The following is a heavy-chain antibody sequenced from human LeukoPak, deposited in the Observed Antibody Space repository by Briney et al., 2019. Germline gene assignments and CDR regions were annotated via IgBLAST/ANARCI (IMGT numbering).Heavy chain of an antibody. D-gene: IGHD3-3*01. CDR3: ARFEVNYEDNRSFYYFDY. CDR2: IYPADSET. CDR1: GYAFASYW. V-gene: IGHV5-51*01. J-gene: IGHJ4*02. Sequence: GESLQIFCRVSGYAFASYWIGWVRQVPGKGLEWMGIIYPADSETKSSPSFQGQVTFSADKSINTAYLQWTSLKASDTAMYYCARFEVNYEDNRSFYYFDYWGQGTLVTVSS.